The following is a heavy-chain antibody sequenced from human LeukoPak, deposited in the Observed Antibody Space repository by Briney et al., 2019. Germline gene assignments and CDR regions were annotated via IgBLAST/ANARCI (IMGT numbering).Heavy chain of an antibody. CDR1: GFTFDDYA. CDR3: AKDISSSILTTFIDY. D-gene: IGHD2/OR15-2a*01. Sequence: GRSLRLSCATSGFTFDDYAMHWFRQAPGKGLEWVSGTSWNSGSIAYVDSVKGRFTISRDNAKNSLYLQMNSLRPEDTALYYCAKDISSSILTTFIDYWGQGTLVTVSS. CDR2: TSWNSGSI. J-gene: IGHJ4*02. V-gene: IGHV3-9*01.